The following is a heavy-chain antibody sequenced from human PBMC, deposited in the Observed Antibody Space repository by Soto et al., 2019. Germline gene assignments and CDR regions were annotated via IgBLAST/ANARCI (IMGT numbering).Heavy chain of an antibody. CDR3: ARDRGIAAAGGLNWFDP. CDR2: ISAYNGNT. D-gene: IGHD6-13*01. J-gene: IGHJ5*02. Sequence: ASAKVSCKASGYTFTSYGISWVRQAPGQGLEWMGWISAYNGNTNYAQKLQGRVTMTTDTSTSTAYMELRSLRSDDTAVYYCARDRGIAAAGGLNWFDPWGQGTLVTVSS. CDR1: GYTFTSYG. V-gene: IGHV1-18*01.